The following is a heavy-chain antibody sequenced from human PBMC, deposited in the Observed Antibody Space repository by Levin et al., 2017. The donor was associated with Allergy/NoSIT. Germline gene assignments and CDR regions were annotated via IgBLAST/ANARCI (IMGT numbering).Heavy chain of an antibody. CDR1: GFTFSSYW. J-gene: IGHJ4*02. CDR2: INSDGSST. D-gene: IGHD2-21*02. Sequence: GESLKISCAASGFTFSSYWMHWVRQAPGKGLVWVSRINSDGSSTSYADSVKGRFTISRDNAKNTLYLQMNSLRAEDTAVYYCARGPRYCGGDCYPKYWGQGTLVTVSS. V-gene: IGHV3-74*01. CDR3: ARGPRYCGGDCYPKY.